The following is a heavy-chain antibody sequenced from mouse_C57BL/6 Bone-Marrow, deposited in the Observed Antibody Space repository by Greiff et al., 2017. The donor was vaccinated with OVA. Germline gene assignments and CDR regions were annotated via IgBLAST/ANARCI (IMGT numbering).Heavy chain of an antibody. V-gene: IGHV1-59*01. Sequence: QVQLQQPGAELVRPGTSVKLSCKASGYTFTSYWMHWVKQRPGQGLEWIGVIDPSDSYTNYNQKFKGKATLTVDTSSSTAYMQLSSLTSEDSAVYYCGQGGRNCLFAYWGQGTLVTVSA. CDR1: GYTFTSYW. CDR2: IDPSDSYT. D-gene: IGHD2-1*01. CDR3: GQGGRNCLFAY. J-gene: IGHJ3*01.